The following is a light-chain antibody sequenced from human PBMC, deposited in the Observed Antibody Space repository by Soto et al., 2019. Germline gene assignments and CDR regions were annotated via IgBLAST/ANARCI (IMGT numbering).Light chain of an antibody. CDR1: QSVSSSY. J-gene: IGKJ4*01. V-gene: IGKV3-20*01. CDR3: QQYGSSSLT. Sequence: EIVLTQSPGTLSLSPGERATLSCRASQSVSSSYLAWYQQKPGQAPRLLIYGASSRATGIPDRFSGSGSGTDFTLTIRRLEPEEFAVYYCQQYGSSSLTFGGGTKVEIK. CDR2: GAS.